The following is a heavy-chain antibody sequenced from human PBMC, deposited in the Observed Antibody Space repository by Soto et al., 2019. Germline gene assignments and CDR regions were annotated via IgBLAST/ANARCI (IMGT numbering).Heavy chain of an antibody. V-gene: IGHV3-30*18. CDR1: GFTFSNYG. CDR2: ISHDDTYI. Sequence: GGSLRLSCAASGFTFSNYGMHWVRQAPGKGLEWVALISHDDTYIYYADSVKGRFTISRDNSKNTLYLQMNSLRVEDTAVYYCAKAPLAVGTTTNLDYWGQGTLVTVSS. J-gene: IGHJ4*02. D-gene: IGHD5-12*01. CDR3: AKAPLAVGTTTNLDY.